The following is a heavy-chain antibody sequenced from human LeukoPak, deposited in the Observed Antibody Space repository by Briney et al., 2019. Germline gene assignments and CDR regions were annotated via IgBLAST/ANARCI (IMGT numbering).Heavy chain of an antibody. Sequence: PGGSLRLSCAVSGFTFHDYGVSWVRQAPGKGLEWVSGINWNGGSTGYADSVKGRFTISRDNAKKSVYLKMNSLRGEDTALYYCARDYCGGDCYPFDYWGQGTLVTVSS. V-gene: IGHV3-20*04. CDR3: ARDYCGGDCYPFDY. CDR1: GFTFHDYG. J-gene: IGHJ4*02. CDR2: INWNGGST. D-gene: IGHD2-21*02.